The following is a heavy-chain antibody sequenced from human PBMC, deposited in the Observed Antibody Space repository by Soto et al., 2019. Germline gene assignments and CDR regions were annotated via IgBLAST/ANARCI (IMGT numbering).Heavy chain of an antibody. CDR2: IYYSGST. V-gene: IGHV4-39*01. D-gene: IGHD6-19*01. CDR1: GGSISSSSYY. Sequence: SETLSLTCTVSGGSISSSSYYWGWIRQPPGKGLEWIGSIYYSGSTYYNPSLKSRVTISVDTSKNQFSLKLSSVTAADTAVYYCARRRSVAGTWSYNWFDPWGQGTLVTVSS. CDR3: ARRRSVAGTWSYNWFDP. J-gene: IGHJ5*02.